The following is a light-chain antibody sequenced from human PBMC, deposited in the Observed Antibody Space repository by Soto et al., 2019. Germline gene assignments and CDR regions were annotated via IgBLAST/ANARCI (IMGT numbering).Light chain of an antibody. CDR3: QQYNSYGT. V-gene: IGKV1-5*01. CDR1: QSISSW. J-gene: IGKJ1*01. CDR2: DAS. Sequence: DIKMTQSRSTLSASVGDRVTITCRASQSISSWLAWYQQKPGKAPKLLIYDASSLESGVPSRFSGSGSGTEFTLTISSLQPDDFATYCCQQYNSYGTFGQGTKVDIK.